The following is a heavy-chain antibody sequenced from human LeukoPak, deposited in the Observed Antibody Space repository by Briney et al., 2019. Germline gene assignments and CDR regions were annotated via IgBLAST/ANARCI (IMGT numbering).Heavy chain of an antibody. CDR1: GGSISSSSYY. V-gene: IGHV4-39*07. J-gene: IGHJ6*02. CDR3: ARAHPSRIAAADNYGMDV. D-gene: IGHD6-13*01. CDR2: IYYSGST. Sequence: PSETLSLTCTVSGGSISSSSYYWGWIRQPPGKGLEWIGSIYYSGSTYYNPSLKSRVTISVDTSKNQFSLKLSSVTAADTAVYYCARAHPSRIAAADNYGMDVWGQGTTVTVSS.